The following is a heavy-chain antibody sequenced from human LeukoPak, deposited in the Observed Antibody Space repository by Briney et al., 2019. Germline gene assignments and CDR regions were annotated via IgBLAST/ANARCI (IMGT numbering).Heavy chain of an antibody. CDR3: ASGIVVVPAAERGDAFDI. Sequence: SETLSLTCTVSGGSISSSSYYWGWIRQPPGKGLEWIGSIYYSGSTYYNPSLKSRVTISVDTSKNQFSLKLSSVTAADTAVYYCASGIVVVPAAERGDAFDIWGQGTMVTVSS. J-gene: IGHJ3*02. CDR2: IYYSGST. CDR1: GGSISSSSYY. V-gene: IGHV4-39*07. D-gene: IGHD2-2*01.